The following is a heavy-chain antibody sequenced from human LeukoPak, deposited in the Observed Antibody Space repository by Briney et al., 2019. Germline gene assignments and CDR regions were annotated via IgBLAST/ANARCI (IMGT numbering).Heavy chain of an antibody. CDR1: GFTVSSNY. D-gene: IGHD3-3*01. V-gene: IGHV3-53*01. Sequence: PGRSLRLSCAASGFTVSSNYMSWVRQAPGKGLEWVSVIYSGGNTYYADSVKGRFTISRDNSKNTLYLQMNSLRAEDTAVYYCTYYDFSAPSFDYWGQGTLVTVSS. CDR2: IYSGGNT. CDR3: TYYDFSAPSFDY. J-gene: IGHJ4*02.